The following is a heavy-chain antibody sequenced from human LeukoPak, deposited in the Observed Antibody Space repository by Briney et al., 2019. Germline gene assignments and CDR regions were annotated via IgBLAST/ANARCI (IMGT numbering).Heavy chain of an antibody. V-gene: IGHV3-30*04. D-gene: IGHD3-10*01. J-gene: IGHJ6*02. Sequence: GGSLRLSCAASGFTFSSYAMHWVRQAPGKGLEWVAVISYDGSNKYYADSVKGRFTISRDNSKNTLYLQMNSLRAEDTAVYYCARDLKENYYGSGSSYYYYGMDVWGQGTTVTVSS. CDR2: ISYDGSNK. CDR3: ARDLKENYYGSGSSYYYYGMDV. CDR1: GFTFSSYA.